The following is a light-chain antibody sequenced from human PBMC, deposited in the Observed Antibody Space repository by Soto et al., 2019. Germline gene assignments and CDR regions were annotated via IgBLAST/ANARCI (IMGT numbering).Light chain of an antibody. V-gene: IGKV1-5*03. Sequence: IHMTQAPSTLSSPLGDRVTITCWARSSISSWLAWYQQQPGKAPKLLIYKSSILENGVPSRFSGGGSGTEFTLTISSLQPDDFATYYCQQYNSYPLTFGGGTKVDVK. CDR1: SSISSW. CDR3: QQYNSYPLT. J-gene: IGKJ4*01. CDR2: KSS.